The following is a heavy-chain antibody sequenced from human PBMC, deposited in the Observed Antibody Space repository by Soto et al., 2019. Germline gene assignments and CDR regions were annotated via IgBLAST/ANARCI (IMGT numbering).Heavy chain of an antibody. CDR1: GGSVSSGSYY. D-gene: IGHD5-12*01. J-gene: IGHJ4*02. V-gene: IGHV4-61*01. Sequence: QVQLQESGPGLVKPSETLSLTCTVSGGSVSSGSYYWSWIRQPPGKGLEWIGYIYYSGSTNYNPPRNSRVTISVDTSKHQFSLKLSSVTAADTAVYYCARVEMATIVFDYWGQGTLVTVSS. CDR2: IYYSGST. CDR3: ARVEMATIVFDY.